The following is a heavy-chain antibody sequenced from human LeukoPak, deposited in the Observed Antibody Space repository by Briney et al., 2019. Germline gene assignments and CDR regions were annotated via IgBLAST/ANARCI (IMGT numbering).Heavy chain of an antibody. Sequence: ASVKVSCKASGYTFTSYYMHWVRQAPGQGLEWMGWINPNSGGTNYAQKFQGRVTMTRDTSISTAYMELSRLRSDDTAVYYCARVGSIVVVPAAILEDYWGQGTLVTVSS. D-gene: IGHD2-2*02. CDR2: INPNSGGT. V-gene: IGHV1-2*02. J-gene: IGHJ4*02. CDR1: GYTFTSYY. CDR3: ARVGSIVVVPAAILEDY.